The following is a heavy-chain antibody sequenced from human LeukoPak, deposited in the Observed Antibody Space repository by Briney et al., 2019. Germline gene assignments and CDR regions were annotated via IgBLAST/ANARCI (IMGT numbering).Heavy chain of an antibody. V-gene: IGHV1-24*01. D-gene: IGHD3-10*01. CDR2: FDPEDGET. J-gene: IGHJ4*02. CDR3: ATGFLWFGELFHY. Sequence: ASVKVSCKASGYTFTTYDINWVRQAPGKGLEWMGGFDPEDGETIYAQKFQGRVTMTEDTSTDTAYMELSSLRSEDTAVYYCATGFLWFGELFHYWGQGTLVTVSS. CDR1: GYTFTTYD.